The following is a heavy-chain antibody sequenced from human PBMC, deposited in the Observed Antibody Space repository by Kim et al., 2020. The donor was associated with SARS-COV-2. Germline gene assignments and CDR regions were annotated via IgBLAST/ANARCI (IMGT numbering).Heavy chain of an antibody. J-gene: IGHJ4*02. CDR3: GTEVGTTCCNYFDN. D-gene: IGHD2-2*01. Sequence: YADSVKGRFTIARDNSKNTLDLQRNSLRAEDTAIYYWGTEVGTTCCNYFDNWGQGALVTVSS. V-gene: IGHV3-53*01.